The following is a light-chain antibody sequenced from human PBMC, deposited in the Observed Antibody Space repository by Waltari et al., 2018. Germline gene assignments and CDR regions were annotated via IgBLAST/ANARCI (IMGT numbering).Light chain of an antibody. CDR1: HIIGSY. V-gene: IGKV1-39*01. Sequence: DIQMTQSPSSLSASVGDRVTITCRTSHIIGSYLNWYQQKPGKAPNLLIHTASSLQSGVPSRCSGSGSGTDFTLTISTLQPEDFATYYCQQSYSSPYTFGLGTKLEIK. CDR2: TAS. J-gene: IGKJ2*01. CDR3: QQSYSSPYT.